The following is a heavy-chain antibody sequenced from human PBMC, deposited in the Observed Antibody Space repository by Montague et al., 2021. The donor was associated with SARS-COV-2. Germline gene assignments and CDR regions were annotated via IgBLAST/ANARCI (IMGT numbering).Heavy chain of an antibody. CDR3: ARADRLGDLNDVIPYYYYGMDV. V-gene: IGHV1-8*02. Sequence: SVKVSCKASGYTFTSYDINWVRQATGQGLEWMGWASPNSGNTGYAQKFQGRVTMTRNTSISTAYMELSSLRSEDTAVYYCARADRLGDLNDVIPYYYYGMDVWGQGTTVTVSS. CDR1: GYTFTSYD. J-gene: IGHJ6*02. CDR2: ASPNSGNT. D-gene: IGHD3-10*01.